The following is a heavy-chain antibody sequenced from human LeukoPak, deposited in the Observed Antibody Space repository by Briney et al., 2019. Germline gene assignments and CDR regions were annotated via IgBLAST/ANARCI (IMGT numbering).Heavy chain of an antibody. Sequence: ASVKVSCKASGYTFTSYYMHWVRQAPGQGLEWMGIINPSGGSTSYAQKFQGRVTMTRDTSTSTAYMELRSLRSDDTAVYYCARDLRYSSSPRIHYFDYWGQGTLVTVSS. D-gene: IGHD6-6*01. V-gene: IGHV1-46*01. J-gene: IGHJ4*02. CDR1: GYTFTSYY. CDR3: ARDLRYSSSPRIHYFDY. CDR2: INPSGGST.